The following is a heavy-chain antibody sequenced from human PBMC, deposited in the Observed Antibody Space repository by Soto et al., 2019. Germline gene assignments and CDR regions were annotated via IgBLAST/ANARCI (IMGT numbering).Heavy chain of an antibody. J-gene: IGHJ4*02. CDR3: AGAPPTIPSPGVFDY. CDR2: IDAGNGNT. Sequence: ASVKVSCKASGYTFTSYAMHWVRQAPGQRLEWMGWIDAGNGNTKYSQKFQGRVTITRDTSASTAYMELSSLRSEDTAVYYCAGAPPTIPSPGVFDYWGQGTLVTYPQ. CDR1: GYTFTSYA. V-gene: IGHV1-3*01. D-gene: IGHD5-12*01.